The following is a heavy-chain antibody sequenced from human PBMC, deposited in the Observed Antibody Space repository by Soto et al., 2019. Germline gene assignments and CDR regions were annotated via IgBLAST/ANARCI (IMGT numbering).Heavy chain of an antibody. CDR2: ISYDGSNK. Sequence: QVQLVESGGGVVQPGRSLRLSCAASGFTFSNYTMHWVRQAPGKGLEWVAVISYDGSNKYYADSAKGRFTISRDNSKNTLFLQMNSLRAEDTAAYYCARVLTGSWFLDYWGQGTLVTVSS. CDR3: ARVLTGSWFLDY. D-gene: IGHD6-13*01. CDR1: GFTFSNYT. J-gene: IGHJ4*02. V-gene: IGHV3-30-3*01.